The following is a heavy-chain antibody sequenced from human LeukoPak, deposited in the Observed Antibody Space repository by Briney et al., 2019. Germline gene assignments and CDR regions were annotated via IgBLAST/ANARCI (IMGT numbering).Heavy chain of an antibody. CDR3: AKEDSLGGNYDY. CDR1: GFTFSSYA. CDR2: ISGSGGST. J-gene: IGHJ4*02. Sequence: PEGSLRLSCAASGFTFSSYAMSWVRQARGQGLEWISAISGSGGSTYYADSVKGRFTISRDNSKNTLYLQMNSLRAEDTAVYYCAKEDSLGGNYDYWGQGTLVTVSS. V-gene: IGHV3-23*01. D-gene: IGHD3-16*01.